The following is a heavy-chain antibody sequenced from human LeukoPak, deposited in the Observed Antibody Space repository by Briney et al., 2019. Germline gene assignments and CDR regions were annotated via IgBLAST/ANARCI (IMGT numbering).Heavy chain of an antibody. CDR3: ASGKQWLAFDS. Sequence: PGESLRLSCAASGFTFSSYGMHWVRQAPGKGLEDVSGISSNGECTYYANSVKGRFTISRDNSKNTLYLQMTSLRAEDTAVYYCASGKQWLAFDSWGQGTLVTVSS. CDR1: GFTFSSYG. J-gene: IGHJ4*02. CDR2: ISSNGECT. V-gene: IGHV3-64*01. D-gene: IGHD6-19*01.